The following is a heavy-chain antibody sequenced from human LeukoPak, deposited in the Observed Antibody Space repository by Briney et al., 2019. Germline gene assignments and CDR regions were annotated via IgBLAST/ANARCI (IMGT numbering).Heavy chain of an antibody. CDR2: IYHSGST. Sequence: PSETLSLTCTVSGGSISSYFWSWIRQPPGKGLEWIGYIYHSGSTNYNPSLKSRVTISVDTSKNQFSLKLSSVTAADTAVYYCASARLGSGLEGAFDIWGQGTMVTVSS. CDR1: GGSISSYF. D-gene: IGHD6-25*01. J-gene: IGHJ3*02. CDR3: ASARLGSGLEGAFDI. V-gene: IGHV4-59*01.